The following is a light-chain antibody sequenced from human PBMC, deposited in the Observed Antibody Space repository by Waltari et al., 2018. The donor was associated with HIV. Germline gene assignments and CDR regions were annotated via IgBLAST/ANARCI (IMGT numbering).Light chain of an antibody. CDR2: AAS. J-gene: IGKJ1*01. V-gene: IGKV1-27*01. CDR3: QKYNSAPWT. CDR1: PGISNY. Sequence: DIHMTQSPSSLSASVGDRVTITRRASPGISNYLAWYQQKPGKVPKLLIYAASTLQSGAPSRFSGSGSGTDFTLTISSLQPEDVATYYCQKYNSAPWTFGQGTKVEIK.